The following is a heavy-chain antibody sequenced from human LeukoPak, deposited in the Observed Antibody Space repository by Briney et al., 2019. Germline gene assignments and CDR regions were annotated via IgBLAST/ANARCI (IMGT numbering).Heavy chain of an antibody. CDR3: ARENTEDYYYYYMDV. Sequence: PSETLSLTCTVSGGSISSGSYYWSWIRQPAGKGLEWIGRIYTSGSTNYNPSLKSRVTISVDTSKNQFSLKLSSVTAADTAVYYCARENTEDYYYYYMDVWGKGTTVTISS. CDR2: IYTSGST. D-gene: IGHD2-2*02. CDR1: GGSISSGSYY. J-gene: IGHJ6*03. V-gene: IGHV4-61*02.